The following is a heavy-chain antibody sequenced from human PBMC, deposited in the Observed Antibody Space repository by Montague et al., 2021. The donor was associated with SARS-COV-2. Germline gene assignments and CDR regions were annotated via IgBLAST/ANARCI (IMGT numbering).Heavy chain of an antibody. D-gene: IGHD3-3*01. V-gene: IGHV4-61*02. CDR3: ARESLHWSAYYNNYFDY. CDR1: GGSISSGSYY. CDR2: IYTSGST. Sequence: TLSLTCTVSGGSISSGSYYWNWIRHPAGKGLEWIGRIYTSGSTYYNSPLKSRVTISVDTTKNQFSLKLSSVTAADTAVYYCARESLHWSAYYNNYFDYWGQGTLVTVSS. J-gene: IGHJ4*02.